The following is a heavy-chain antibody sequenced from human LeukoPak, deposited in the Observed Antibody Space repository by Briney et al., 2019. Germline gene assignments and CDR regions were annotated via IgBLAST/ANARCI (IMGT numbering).Heavy chain of an antibody. CDR2: IRSSSSYI. Sequence: GGSLRLSCAASGFTFSSYSMNWVRQAPGKGLELVSSIRSSSSYIYYADSVKGRFTISRDNAKNSLYLQMNSLRAEDTAVYYCARDHAVGLYYYYYMDVWGKGTTVTVSS. J-gene: IGHJ6*03. CDR3: ARDHAVGLYYYYYMDV. V-gene: IGHV3-21*01. CDR1: GFTFSSYS. D-gene: IGHD4-23*01.